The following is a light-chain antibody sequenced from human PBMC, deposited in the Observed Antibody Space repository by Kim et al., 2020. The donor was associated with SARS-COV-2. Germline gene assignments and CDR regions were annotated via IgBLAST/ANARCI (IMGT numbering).Light chain of an antibody. V-gene: IGLV2-8*01. CDR3: YSYAGSNNFV. Sequence: QSALTQPPSASGSPGQSVTISCTGTSSDVGGYNYVSWFQQHPGKAPKLLIYEVFKRPSGVPDRFSGSKSGNTASLTVSGLQAEDEADYYCYSYAGSNNFVFGTGTKVTV. CDR1: SSDVGGYNY. CDR2: EVF. J-gene: IGLJ1*01.